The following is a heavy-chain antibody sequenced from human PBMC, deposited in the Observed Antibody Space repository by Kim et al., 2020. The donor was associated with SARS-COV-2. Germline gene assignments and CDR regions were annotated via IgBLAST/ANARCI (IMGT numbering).Heavy chain of an antibody. CDR1: GGSISSYY. Sequence: SETLSLTCTVSGGSISSYYWSWIRQPAGKGLEWIGRIYTSGSTNYNPSLKSRVTMSVDTSKNQFSLKLSSVTAADTAVYYCAREGFWQQLALYYYYGMDVWGQGTTVTVSS. J-gene: IGHJ6*02. V-gene: IGHV4-4*07. D-gene: IGHD6-13*01. CDR2: IYTSGST. CDR3: AREGFWQQLALYYYYGMDV.